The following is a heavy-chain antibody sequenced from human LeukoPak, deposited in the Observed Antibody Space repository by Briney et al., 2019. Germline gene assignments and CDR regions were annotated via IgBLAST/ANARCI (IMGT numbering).Heavy chain of an antibody. CDR3: AKRGVVIRVILVGFHKEAHYFES. J-gene: IGHJ4*02. CDR1: GITLSNYG. V-gene: IGHV3-23*01. D-gene: IGHD3/OR15-3a*01. Sequence: GGSLRLSCAVSGITLSNYGMSWVRQAPGKGLEWVAGISGSGGSTNYADSVKGRFTISRDNPKNTLYLQMNSLRAEDTAFYFCAKRGVVIRVILVGFHKEAHYFESWGQGALVTVSS. CDR2: ISGSGGST.